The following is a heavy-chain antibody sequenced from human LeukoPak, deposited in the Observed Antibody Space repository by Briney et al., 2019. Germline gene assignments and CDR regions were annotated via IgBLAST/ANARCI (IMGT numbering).Heavy chain of an antibody. J-gene: IGHJ4*02. D-gene: IGHD6-19*01. CDR3: ARGSYPGWYSGEFDA. V-gene: IGHV3-23*01. CDR1: EFTFSSYA. Sequence: GGSLRLSCAASEFTFSSYAMSWVRQAPGKGLEWVSAISGSGGSMYYADSVKGRFTISRDNSKNTLYLQMNSLRAEDTAVYYCARGSYPGWYSGEFDAWGPGTLVIVSS. CDR2: ISGSGGSM.